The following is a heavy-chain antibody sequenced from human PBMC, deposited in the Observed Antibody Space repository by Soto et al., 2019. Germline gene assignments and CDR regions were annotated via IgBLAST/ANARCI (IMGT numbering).Heavy chain of an antibody. Sequence: GGSLRLSCAASGFTFSSYDMHWVRQATGKGLEWVSAIGTAGDTYYPGSVKGRFTISRENAKNSLYLQMNSLRAEDTAVYYCARDSSSSSHYYYGMDVWGQGTTVTVSS. V-gene: IGHV3-13*01. CDR2: IGTAGDT. D-gene: IGHD6-6*01. CDR3: ARDSSSSSHYYYGMDV. J-gene: IGHJ6*02. CDR1: GFTFSSYD.